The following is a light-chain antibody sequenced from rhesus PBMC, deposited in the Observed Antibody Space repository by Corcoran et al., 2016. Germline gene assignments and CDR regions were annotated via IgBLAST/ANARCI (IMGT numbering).Light chain of an antibody. CDR2: AAS. V-gene: IGKV1-36*01. CDR1: QGISNY. J-gene: IGKJ2*01. CDR3: LQYNSKPYS. Sequence: DIQMTQSPSSLSASVGDRVTITCRASQGISNYVSWYQQKPGKAPKRLIYAASSLESGVPSRFSGSGSGTDFTRTISSLQPEDFAAYYCLQYNSKPYSFGQGAKVEIK.